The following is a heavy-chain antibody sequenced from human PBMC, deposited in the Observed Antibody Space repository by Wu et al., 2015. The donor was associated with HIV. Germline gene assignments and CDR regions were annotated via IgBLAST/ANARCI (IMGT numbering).Heavy chain of an antibody. CDR1: GGTFSSFA. J-gene: IGHJ4*02. Sequence: QVQLVQSGAEVKKPGSSVKVSCKASGGTFSSFAFSWVRQAPGQGLEWMGGIIPVYGATNYVQKFQGRVTITTDESTSTVYMELSSLRSEDTAIYYCARVPYCGDGGCYLRYYADFWGPGTLVTVSS. V-gene: IGHV1-69*05. D-gene: IGHD2-15*01. CDR2: IIPVYGAT. CDR3: ARVPYCGDGGCYLRYYADF.